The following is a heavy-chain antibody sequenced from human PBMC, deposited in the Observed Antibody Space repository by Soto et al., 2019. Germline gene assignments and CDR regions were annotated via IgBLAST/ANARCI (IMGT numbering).Heavy chain of an antibody. V-gene: IGHV4-59*01. J-gene: IGHJ3*02. Sequence: PSETLSLTCTVSGGSISSYYWSWIRQPPGRGLEWIGYIYYSGSTNYNPSLKSRVTISVDTSKNQFSLKLSSVTAADTAVYYCARNNYDISTGYYFVGPMSAFDSWGQGTMVTGS. D-gene: IGHD3-9*01. CDR3: ARNNYDISTGYYFVGPMSAFDS. CDR2: IYYSGST. CDR1: GGSISSYY.